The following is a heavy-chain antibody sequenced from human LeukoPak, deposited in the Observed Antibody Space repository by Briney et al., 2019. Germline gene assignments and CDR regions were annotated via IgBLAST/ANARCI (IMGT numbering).Heavy chain of an antibody. D-gene: IGHD3-22*01. Sequence: GGSLRLSCAASGFTFSSYGMHWVRQAPGKGLEWVAVISYDGSNKYYADSVKGRFTISRDNSKNTLYLQMNSLRAEDTAVYYCAKDPGYYDSSGYLYYFDYWGQGTLVTVSS. V-gene: IGHV3-30*18. CDR2: ISYDGSNK. CDR3: AKDPGYYDSSGYLYYFDY. J-gene: IGHJ4*02. CDR1: GFTFSSYG.